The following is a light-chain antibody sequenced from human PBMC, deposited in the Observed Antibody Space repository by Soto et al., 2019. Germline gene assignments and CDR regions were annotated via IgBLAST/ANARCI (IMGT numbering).Light chain of an antibody. V-gene: IGKV1-9*01. Sequence: DIPLIQFTSLLAPRIGDRVSIPWWACQGIGSYLAWYQQKPGKAPKVLIYAASTLQSGVPSRFSGSGSGTEYTLTISSLQPDDFATYFCQQYYRSSITFGQGTRLEI. CDR2: AAS. CDR1: QGIGSY. J-gene: IGKJ5*01. CDR3: QQYYRSSIT.